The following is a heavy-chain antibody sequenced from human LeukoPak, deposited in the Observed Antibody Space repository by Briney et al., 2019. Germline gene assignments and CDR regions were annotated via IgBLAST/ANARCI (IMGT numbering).Heavy chain of an antibody. CDR3: ARDPRSPIYYGSGSPIDY. CDR2: IYYSGTS. J-gene: IGHJ4*02. CDR1: GGSINSRSYY. V-gene: IGHV4-39*07. Sequence: SETLSLTCAVSGGSINSRSYYWGWFRQPPGKGPEWIASIYYSGTSYHNPSLKSRVTISVDTSKNQFSLKLTSVTAADTAVYFCARDPRSPIYYGSGSPIDYWGQGILVTVSS. D-gene: IGHD3-10*01.